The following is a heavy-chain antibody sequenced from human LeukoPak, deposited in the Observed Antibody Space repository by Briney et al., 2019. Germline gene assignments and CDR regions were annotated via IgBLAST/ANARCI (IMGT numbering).Heavy chain of an antibody. CDR1: GFTFSSYW. D-gene: IGHD3-16*01. Sequence: GGSLRLSCAASGFTFSSYWMNWARQAPGKVLEWVASINHNGNVNYYVDSVKGRFTISRDNAKNSLYLQMSNLRAEDTAVYFCARGGGLDVWGQGATVTVSS. CDR2: INHNGNVN. J-gene: IGHJ6*02. CDR3: ARGGGLDV. V-gene: IGHV3-7*03.